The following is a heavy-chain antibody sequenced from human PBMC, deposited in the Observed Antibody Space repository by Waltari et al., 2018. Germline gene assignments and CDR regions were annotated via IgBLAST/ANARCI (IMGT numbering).Heavy chain of an antibody. Sequence: QAPGKGLEWVSAISGSGGSTYYADSVKGRFTISRDNSKNTLYLQMNSLRAEDTAVYYCAKVASVEARRGIDYWGQGTLVTVSS. CDR3: AKVASVEARRGIDY. V-gene: IGHV3-23*01. J-gene: IGHJ4*02. D-gene: IGHD6-6*01. CDR2: ISGSGGST.